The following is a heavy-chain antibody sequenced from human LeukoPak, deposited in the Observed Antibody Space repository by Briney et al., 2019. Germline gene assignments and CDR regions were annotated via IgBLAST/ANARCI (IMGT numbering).Heavy chain of an antibody. CDR2: IYYSGST. Sequence: SETLSLTCTVSGGSISSGDYYWSWIRQPPGKGLEWIGYIYYSGSTYYNPSLKSRVTISVDTSKNQFSLKLSSVTAADTAVYYCARVDLYGSGSYYVQRWFDPWGQGTLVTVSS. CDR1: GGSISSGDYY. CDR3: ARVDLYGSGSYYVQRWFDP. V-gene: IGHV4-30-4*01. J-gene: IGHJ5*02. D-gene: IGHD3-10*01.